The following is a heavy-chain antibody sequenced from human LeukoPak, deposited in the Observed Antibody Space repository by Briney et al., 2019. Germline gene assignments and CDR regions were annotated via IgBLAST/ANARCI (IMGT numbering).Heavy chain of an antibody. V-gene: IGHV1-46*01. CDR3: ARPLYETPYGDYAVFDY. J-gene: IGHJ4*02. CDR1: GYTFSRYG. Sequence: VASVRVSCKPSGYTFSRYGISWVRQAPGQGVEWMGIINPSVGSTSHVQKFQGRVTMTRDTSTSTVYMELSSLKSEDTAIYYCARPLYETPYGDYAVFDYWGQGTLVTVPS. CDR2: INPSVGST. D-gene: IGHD4-17*01.